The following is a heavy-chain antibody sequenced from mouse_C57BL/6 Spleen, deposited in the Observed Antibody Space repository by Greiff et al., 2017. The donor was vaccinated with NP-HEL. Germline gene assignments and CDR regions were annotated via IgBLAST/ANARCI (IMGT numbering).Heavy chain of an antibody. V-gene: IGHV5-6*01. CDR3: AREGRDSAWFAY. J-gene: IGHJ3*01. CDR1: GFTFSSYG. Sequence: EVQLVESGGDLVKPGGSLKLSCAASGFTFSSYGMSWVRQTPDKRLAWVATISSGGSYTYYPDSVKGRFTISRDNAKNTLYLQMSSLKYEDTAMYYCAREGRDSAWFAYWGQGTLVTVSA. CDR2: ISSGGSYT. D-gene: IGHD2-4*01.